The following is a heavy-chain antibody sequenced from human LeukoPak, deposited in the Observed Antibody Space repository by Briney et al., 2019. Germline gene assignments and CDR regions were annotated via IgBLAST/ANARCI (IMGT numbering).Heavy chain of an antibody. D-gene: IGHD3-10*01. J-gene: IGHJ4*02. CDR1: GFTFANAW. CDR3: STVVWFAELLGY. CDR2: VQSKVDGGST. V-gene: IGHV3-15*01. Sequence: GGSLRLSCAASGFTFANAWMSWVRQAPGKGLEWVGRVQSKVDGGSTDYAAPVKGRFTISRDDSKNTLFLQMNSLKTEDTAVYYCSTVVWFAELLGYWGQGTLVTVSS.